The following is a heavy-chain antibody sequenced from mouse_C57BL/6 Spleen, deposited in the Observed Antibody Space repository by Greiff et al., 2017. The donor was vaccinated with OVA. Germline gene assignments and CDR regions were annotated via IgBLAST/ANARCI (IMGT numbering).Heavy chain of an antibody. Sequence: LVKPGASVKLSCKASGYTFTEYTIHWVKQRSGQGLEWIGWFYPGSGSIKYNEKFKDKATLTADKSSSTVYMELSRLTSEDSAVYFCARQRGYYGSSYGFDYWGQGTTLTVSS. CDR1: GYTFTEYT. V-gene: IGHV1-62-2*01. CDR3: ARQRGYYGSSYGFDY. CDR2: FYPGSGSI. J-gene: IGHJ2*01. D-gene: IGHD1-1*01.